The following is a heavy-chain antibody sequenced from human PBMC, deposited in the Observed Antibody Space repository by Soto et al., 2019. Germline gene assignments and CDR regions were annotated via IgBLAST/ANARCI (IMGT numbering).Heavy chain of an antibody. Sequence: ASETLSLTCAVYGGSFSGYYWSWIRQPPGKGLEWIGEINHSGSTSYNPSLKSRVTISVDTSKNQFSLKLSSVTAADTAVYYCASRLTYYYDSSGSLGYWGQGTLVTVSS. CDR1: GGSFSGYY. CDR2: INHSGST. CDR3: ASRLTYYYDSSGSLGY. V-gene: IGHV4-34*01. D-gene: IGHD3-22*01. J-gene: IGHJ4*02.